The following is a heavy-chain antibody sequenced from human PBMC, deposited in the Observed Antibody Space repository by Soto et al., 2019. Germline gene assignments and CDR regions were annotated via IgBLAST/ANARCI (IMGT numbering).Heavy chain of an antibody. CDR3: ARAFCTNGVCYYFFDY. D-gene: IGHD2-8*01. Sequence: PAGSLGLSCAASGFTFGTYAMHWARQAPGKGLEWVAVIYYDGSNRYYGDAVKGRYTISRDNSKSTLYLQMSSLRAEDTAVYYCARAFCTNGVCYYFFDYWGHGTLVTVS. V-gene: IGHV3-33*01. CDR2: IYYDGSNR. CDR1: GFTFGTYA. J-gene: IGHJ4*01.